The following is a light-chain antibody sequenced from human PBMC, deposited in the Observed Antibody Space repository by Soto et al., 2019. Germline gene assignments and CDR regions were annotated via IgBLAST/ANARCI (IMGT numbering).Light chain of an antibody. J-gene: IGKJ4*01. CDR3: QPYYKWPVT. CDR1: RSVSNR. Sequence: IVLRQSQGTRVVSGGRVDIGGCRASRSVSNRLAWYQHKPGQAPRLLISGASNGATGIPPKFSGSGSGTEFTLAVDSLQSDDTAVYYCQPYYKWPVTFAGGTQVDIK. CDR2: GAS. V-gene: IGKV3-15*01.